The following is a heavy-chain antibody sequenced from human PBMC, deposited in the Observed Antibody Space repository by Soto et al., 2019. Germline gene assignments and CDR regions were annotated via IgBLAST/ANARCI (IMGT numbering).Heavy chain of an antibody. V-gene: IGHV3-53*01. CDR3: ARGFNWLDY. CDR1: GFTFSDYT. Sequence: HPGGSLRLSCAASGFTFSDYTMTWVRQAPGKGLEWVSVIYSGGNTNYADSVKGRFTISRDNSKNTLYLQMNSLRAEDTAVYYCARGFNWLDYWGQGTLVTVSS. J-gene: IGHJ4*02. D-gene: IGHD5-12*01. CDR2: IYSGGNT.